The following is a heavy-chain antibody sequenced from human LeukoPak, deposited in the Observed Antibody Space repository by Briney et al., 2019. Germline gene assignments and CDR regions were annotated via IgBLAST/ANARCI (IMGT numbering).Heavy chain of an antibody. CDR1: GGSISSSSYY. J-gene: IGHJ4*02. D-gene: IGHD3-22*01. Sequence: SETLSFTCTVSGGSISSSSYYWGWIRQPPGKGLEWIGSIYYSGSTYYNPSLKSRVTISVDTSKNQFSLKLSSVTAADTAVYYCARRRDSSGYLYWGQGTPVTVSS. V-gene: IGHV4-39*01. CDR2: IYYSGST. CDR3: ARRRDSSGYLY.